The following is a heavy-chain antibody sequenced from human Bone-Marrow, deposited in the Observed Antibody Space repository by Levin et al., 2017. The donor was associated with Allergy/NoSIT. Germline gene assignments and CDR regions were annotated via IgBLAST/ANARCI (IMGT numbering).Heavy chain of an antibody. V-gene: IGHV3-11*01. CDR1: GFTFDYY. Sequence: KTGGSLRLSCAASGFTFDYYMGWIRQAPGKGLEWLSYIGDRGSPINYADSVKGRFSISRDNAQNSVTLHMNSLRADDTAIYYCVRIRGLGSYPYDAFDVWGQGTMVIVSS. CDR3: VRIRGLGSYPYDAFDV. D-gene: IGHD1-26*01. CDR2: IGDRGSPI. J-gene: IGHJ3*01.